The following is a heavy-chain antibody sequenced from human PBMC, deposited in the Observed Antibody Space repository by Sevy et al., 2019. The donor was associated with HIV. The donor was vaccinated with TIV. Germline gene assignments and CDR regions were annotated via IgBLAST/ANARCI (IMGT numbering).Heavy chain of an antibody. V-gene: IGHV4-30-4*08. D-gene: IGHD2-15*01. CDR2: IHHSGGT. Sequence: SETLSLTCTVSGGSISTSDSYWSWIRQPPGKGLEWIGYIHHSGGTYYNPFLKSRVAMSVDTSEKQFSLRLSFLTAADPAIYYRASKRGYCHGPFDYWGQGALVTVSS. CDR3: ASKRGYCHGPFDY. CDR1: GGSISTSDSY. J-gene: IGHJ4*02.